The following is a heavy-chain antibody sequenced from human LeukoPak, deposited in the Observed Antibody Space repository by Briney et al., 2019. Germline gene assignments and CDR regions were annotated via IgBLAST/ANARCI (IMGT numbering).Heavy chain of an antibody. V-gene: IGHV4-59*01. D-gene: IGHD6-13*01. Sequence: SETLSLTCTVSGGSISSYYWSWIRQPPGKGLEWIGYIYCSGSTNYNPSLKSRVTISVDTSKNQFSLKLSSVTAADTAVYYCATTSSSTHYYYYYGMDVWGQGTTVTVSS. CDR1: GGSISSYY. CDR2: IYCSGST. CDR3: ATTSSSTHYYYYYGMDV. J-gene: IGHJ6*02.